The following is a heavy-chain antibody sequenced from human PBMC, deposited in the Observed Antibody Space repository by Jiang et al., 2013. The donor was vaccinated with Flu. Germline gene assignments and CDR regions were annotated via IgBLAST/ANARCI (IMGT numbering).Heavy chain of an antibody. CDR3: AREGIAAAGTGLDY. CDR1: TSYY. CDR2: INPSGGST. V-gene: IGHV1-46*01. D-gene: IGHD6-13*01. J-gene: IGHJ4*02. Sequence: TSYYMHWVRQAPGQGLEWMGIINPSGGSTSYAQKFQGRVTMTRDTSTSTVYMELSSLRSEDTAVYYCAREGIAAAGTGLDYWGQGTLVTVSS.